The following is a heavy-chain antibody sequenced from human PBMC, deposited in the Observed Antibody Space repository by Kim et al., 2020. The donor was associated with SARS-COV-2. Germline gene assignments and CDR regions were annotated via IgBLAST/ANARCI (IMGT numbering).Heavy chain of an antibody. J-gene: IGHJ6*02. D-gene: IGHD1-26*01. Sequence: SLKGRVTISVDTSKNQFSRKLSSVTAADTAVYYCARAGGLYSGSYTSMDVWGQGTTVTVSS. CDR3: ARAGGLYSGSYTSMDV. V-gene: IGHV4-59*01.